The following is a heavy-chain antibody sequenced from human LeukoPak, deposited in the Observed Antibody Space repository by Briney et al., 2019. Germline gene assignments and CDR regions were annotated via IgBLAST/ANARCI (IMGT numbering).Heavy chain of an antibody. V-gene: IGHV3-48*03. CDR3: AKDYSYGPTGTLDP. CDR1: GFTFSSYE. CDR2: ISSSGSTI. D-gene: IGHD5-18*01. Sequence: QPGGSLRLSCAASGFTFSSYEMNWVRQAPGKGLEWVSYISSSGSTIYYADSVKGRFTITRDNAKNSLYLQMNSLRAEDTALYYCAKDYSYGPTGTLDPWGQGTLVTVSS. J-gene: IGHJ5*02.